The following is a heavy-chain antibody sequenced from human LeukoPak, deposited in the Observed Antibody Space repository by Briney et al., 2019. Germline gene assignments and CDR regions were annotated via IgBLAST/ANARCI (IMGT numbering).Heavy chain of an antibody. D-gene: IGHD3-9*01. J-gene: IGHJ5*02. CDR2: INPNSGGT. Sequence: ASVNVSCKASGYTFTGYYMHWVRQAPGQGLEWMGWINPNSGGTNYAQKFQGWVTMTRDTSISTAYMELSRLRSDDTAVYYCARGLLTYYDILTTNWFDPWGQGTLVTVSS. CDR1: GYTFTGYY. V-gene: IGHV1-2*04. CDR3: ARGLLTYYDILTTNWFDP.